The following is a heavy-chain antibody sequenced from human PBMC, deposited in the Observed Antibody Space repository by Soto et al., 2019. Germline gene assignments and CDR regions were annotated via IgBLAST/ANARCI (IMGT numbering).Heavy chain of an antibody. V-gene: IGHV1-3*01. J-gene: IGHJ5*02. CDR1: GYTFTSYA. CDR2: INAGNGNT. CDR3: ARGLYCSSTSCFLSGWFDP. D-gene: IGHD2-2*01. Sequence: ASVKVSCKASGYTFTSYAMHWVRQAPGQRLEWMGWINAGNGNTKYSQKFQGRVTITRDTSASTAYMELSSLRSEDTAVYYCARGLYCSSTSCFLSGWFDPWGQGTLVTVS.